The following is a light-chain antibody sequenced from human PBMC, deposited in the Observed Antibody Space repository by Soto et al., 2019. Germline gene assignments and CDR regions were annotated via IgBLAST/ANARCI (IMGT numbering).Light chain of an antibody. CDR1: QSVSSN. Sequence: EIVMTQSPATLSVSPGEGATLSCRASQSVSSNLAWYQQKPGQAPRLLICGASTRATGIPARFSGSGSGTEFTLTIGSLQSEDFAVYYCQQYNNWPRTFGQGTKVDIK. V-gene: IGKV3-15*01. CDR2: GAS. J-gene: IGKJ1*01. CDR3: QQYNNWPRT.